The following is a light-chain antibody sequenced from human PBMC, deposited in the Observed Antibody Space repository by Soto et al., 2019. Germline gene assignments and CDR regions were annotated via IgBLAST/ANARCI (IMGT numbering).Light chain of an antibody. V-gene: IGLV1-44*01. CDR3: AAWDDSLNGVV. CDR2: ASI. J-gene: IGLJ3*02. CDR1: TSNVGSNP. Sequence: QSVLTQPPSASGTPGQTVTISCSGSTSNVGSNPVNWYHQLPGPAPKLLIFASIQRPSGVPDRFAGSKSGTSASLAISGVQSEDEADYYCAAWDDSLNGVVFGGGTKLTVL.